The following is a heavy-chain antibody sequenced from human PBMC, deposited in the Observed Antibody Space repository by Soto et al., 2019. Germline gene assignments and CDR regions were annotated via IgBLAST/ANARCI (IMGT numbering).Heavy chain of an antibody. D-gene: IGHD1-26*01. V-gene: IGHV3-23*01. CDR3: AKVFTPDNSGSYYGYDY. CDR2: ISGSGGST. CDR1: GFTFSSYA. Sequence: GGSLRLSCAASGFTFSSYAMSWVRQAPGKGLEWVSAISGSGGSTYYADSVKGRFTISRDNSKNTLYLQMNSLRAEDTAVYYCAKVFTPDNSGSYYGYDYWGQGTLVTVSS. J-gene: IGHJ4*02.